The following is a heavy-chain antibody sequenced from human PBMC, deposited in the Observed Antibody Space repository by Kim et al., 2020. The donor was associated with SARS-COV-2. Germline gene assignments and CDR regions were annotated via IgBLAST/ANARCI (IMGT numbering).Heavy chain of an antibody. CDR1: GGSVSSSSYY. J-gene: IGHJ5*02. D-gene: IGHD6-6*01. Sequence: SETLSLTCTVSGGSVSSSSYYWGWIRQPPGKGLEWIGNIYYTGSTYYNPSLKSRVTISVDTSKNQFSLKLSSLTAADTAVYFCARLEYSSASRLFDPWGQGTLVTVSS. CDR3: ARLEYSSASRLFDP. CDR2: IYYTGST. V-gene: IGHV4-39*01.